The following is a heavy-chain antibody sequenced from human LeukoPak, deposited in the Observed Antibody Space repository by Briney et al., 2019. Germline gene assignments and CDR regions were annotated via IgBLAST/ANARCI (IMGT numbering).Heavy chain of an antibody. Sequence: ASVKVSCKASGYTFTGYYMHWVRQAPGQGLEWMGWINPNSGGTNYAQTFQGRVTMTADASSDTGYMELSRLTSEDTAVYYCATEVSSGGYYSYYFDSWGQGTLVTVSS. J-gene: IGHJ4*02. CDR1: GYTFTGYY. V-gene: IGHV1-2*02. CDR3: ATEVSSGGYYSYYFDS. CDR2: INPNSGGT. D-gene: IGHD1-26*01.